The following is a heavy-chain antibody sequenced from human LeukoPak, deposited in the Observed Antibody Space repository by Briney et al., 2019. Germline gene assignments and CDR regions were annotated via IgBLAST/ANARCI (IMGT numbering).Heavy chain of an antibody. Sequence: GGSLRLSCAASGFTFSIYAIHWVRQAPGKGLEWVAVISHDGSTKYYADSVKGRFTISRDNSKNTLYLQMDSLRAEDTAVYYCARDRAWNYFDYWGQGTLVTVSS. D-gene: IGHD1-26*01. CDR1: GFTFSIYA. V-gene: IGHV3-30*04. CDR2: ISHDGSTK. J-gene: IGHJ4*02. CDR3: ARDRAWNYFDY.